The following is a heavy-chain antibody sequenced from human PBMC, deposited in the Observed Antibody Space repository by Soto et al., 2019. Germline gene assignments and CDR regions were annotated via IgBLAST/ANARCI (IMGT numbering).Heavy chain of an antibody. D-gene: IGHD3-9*01. CDR3: ARADQPPLRYLEH. CDR2: MYPISGNT. CDR1: GCNFTSYD. V-gene: IGHV1-8*01. J-gene: IGHJ1*01. Sequence: GASVKVSCKASGCNFTSYDINWVRQATGQGLEWMGWMYPISGNTGFAQRFQGRVTMTSDTYISTAYLELSSPTSEDSAAYYCARADQPPLRYLEHWGQGTLVTVCS.